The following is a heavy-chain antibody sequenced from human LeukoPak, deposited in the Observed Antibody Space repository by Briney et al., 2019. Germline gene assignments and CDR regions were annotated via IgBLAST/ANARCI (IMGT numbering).Heavy chain of an antibody. V-gene: IGHV1-2*02. J-gene: IGHJ4*02. CDR3: ARDRACSGGSCYPSFDY. D-gene: IGHD2-15*01. CDR1: VYTFTGYY. CDR2: INPNSGGT. Sequence: GASVKVSSKAAVYTFTGYYMHRVRQAPGQGPEGMAWINPNSGGTNYAQKFQGRVTMTRDTSISTAYMELSRLRSDDTVVYYCARDRACSGGSCYPSFDYWGQGTLVTVSS.